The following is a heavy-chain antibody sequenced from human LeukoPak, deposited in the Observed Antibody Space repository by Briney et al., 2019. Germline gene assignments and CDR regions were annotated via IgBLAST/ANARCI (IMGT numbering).Heavy chain of an antibody. J-gene: IGHJ4*02. Sequence: PSETLSLTCTVSGGSISSSSYYWGWIRQPPGKGLEWIGSIYYSGSTYYNPPLKSRVTISVDTSKNQFSLKLSSVTAADTAVYYCARDGSELGYCSGGSCYSFDYWGQGTLVTVSS. CDR2: IYYSGST. CDR1: GGSISSSSYY. V-gene: IGHV4-39*07. CDR3: ARDGSELGYCSGGSCYSFDY. D-gene: IGHD2-15*01.